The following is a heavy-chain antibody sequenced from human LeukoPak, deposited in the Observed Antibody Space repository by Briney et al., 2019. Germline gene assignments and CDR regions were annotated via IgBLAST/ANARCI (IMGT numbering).Heavy chain of an antibody. CDR3: ARRRRSTSLPFDY. CDR1: GFTFSSYG. CDR2: IWYGGSNK. Sequence: GGSLRLSCAASGFTFSSYGMHWVRQAPGKGLEWVAVIWYGGSNKYYADSVKGRFTISRDNSKNTLYLQMNSLRAEDTAVYYCARRRRSTSLPFDYWGQGTLVTVSS. D-gene: IGHD2-2*01. V-gene: IGHV3-33*08. J-gene: IGHJ4*02.